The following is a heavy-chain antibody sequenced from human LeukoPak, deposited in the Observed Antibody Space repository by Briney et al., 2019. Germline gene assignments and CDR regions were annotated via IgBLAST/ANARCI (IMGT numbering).Heavy chain of an antibody. D-gene: IGHD3-22*01. CDR3: ARDGGAPYYYDSSGYFDY. CDR1: GFTVSTNY. J-gene: IGHJ4*02. CDR2: ISYDGSNK. Sequence: GGSLRLSCAASGFTVSTNYMSWVRQAPGKGLEWVAVISYDGSNKYYADSVKGRFTISRDNSKNTLYLQMNSLRAEDTAVYYCARDGGAPYYYDSSGYFDYWGQGTLVTVSS. V-gene: IGHV3-30-3*01.